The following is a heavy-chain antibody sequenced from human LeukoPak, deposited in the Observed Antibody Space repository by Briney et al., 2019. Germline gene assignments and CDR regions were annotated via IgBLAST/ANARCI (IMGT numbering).Heavy chain of an antibody. CDR1: GFTFSSYA. Sequence: GGSLRLSCAASGFTFSSYAMNWVSQAPGKGLEWVSGIGYTGDSTFYADSVKGRFTVSRDSFKNTLFLHMNSLRAEDTALYYCAKSPTVDAAFDIWGQGTMVTVSS. J-gene: IGHJ3*02. CDR2: IGYTGDST. CDR3: AKSPTVDAAFDI. D-gene: IGHD4-23*01. V-gene: IGHV3-23*01.